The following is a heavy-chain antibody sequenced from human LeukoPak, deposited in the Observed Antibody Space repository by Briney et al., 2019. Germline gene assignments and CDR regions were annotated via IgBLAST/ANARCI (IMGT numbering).Heavy chain of an antibody. Sequence: GGSLRLSCAASGFTFSSYWMSWVRQAPGKGLEWVANIKQDGSEKYYVDSVKGRFTISRDNAKNSLYLQMNSLRAEDTAVYYCARALGGATPYYYGMDVWGQGTTVTVSS. CDR1: GFTFSSYW. J-gene: IGHJ6*02. CDR2: IKQDGSEK. V-gene: IGHV3-7*04. D-gene: IGHD1-26*01. CDR3: ARALGGATPYYYGMDV.